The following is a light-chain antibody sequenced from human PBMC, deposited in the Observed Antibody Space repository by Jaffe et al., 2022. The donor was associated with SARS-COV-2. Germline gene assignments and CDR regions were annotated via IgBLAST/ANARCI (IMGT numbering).Light chain of an antibody. Sequence: QSALTQPASVSGSPGQSITISCTGSSSDVGAYDYVSWYQQHPGRAPKLIIYDVINRPSGVSNRFSGSKSGNTASLTISGLQAEDEADYCCTSYTNNTWVFGGGTKLTVL. V-gene: IGLV2-14*03. CDR1: SSDVGAYDY. CDR2: DVI. CDR3: TSYTNNTWV. J-gene: IGLJ3*02.